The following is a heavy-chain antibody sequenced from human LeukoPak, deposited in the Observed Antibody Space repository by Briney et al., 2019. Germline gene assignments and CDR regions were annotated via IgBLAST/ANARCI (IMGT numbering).Heavy chain of an antibody. J-gene: IGHJ4*02. V-gene: IGHV1-8*01. CDR1: GYTLTSYD. CDR2: MNPTNGET. D-gene: IGHD4-11*01. CDR3: ARGIRDGYSNYGYVVSPLDY. Sequence: ASVKVSCKASGYTLTSYDINWVRQATGQGLEWMGWMNPTNGETGYAQKFQGRVTMTSNTAISTAYMELSSLRSEDTAVYYCARGIRDGYSNYGYVVSPLDYWGQGTLVTVSS.